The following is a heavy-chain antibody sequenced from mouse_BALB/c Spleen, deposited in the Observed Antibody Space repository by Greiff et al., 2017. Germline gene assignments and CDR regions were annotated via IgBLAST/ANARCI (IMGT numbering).Heavy chain of an antibody. J-gene: IGHJ3*01. Sequence: EVKLEESGPELVKPGASVKISCKASGYTFTDYNMHWVKQSHGKSLEWIGYIYPYNGGTGYNQKFKSKATLTVDNSSSTAYMELRSLTSEDSAVYYCAKGGYDYDAAWFAYWGQGTLVTVSA. CDR1: GYTFTDYN. CDR2: IYPYNGGT. D-gene: IGHD2-4*01. CDR3: AKGGYDYDAAWFAY. V-gene: IGHV1S29*02.